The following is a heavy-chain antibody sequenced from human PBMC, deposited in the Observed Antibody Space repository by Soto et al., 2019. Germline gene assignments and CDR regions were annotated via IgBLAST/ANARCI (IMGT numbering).Heavy chain of an antibody. CDR1: GYTFTGYY. CDR2: INPNSGGT. V-gene: IGHV1-2*02. D-gene: IGHD3-22*01. CDR3: AREYLAIHYYDSSGYPDAFEI. Sequence: GASVKVSCKASGYTFTGYYMHWVRQAPGQGLEWMGWINPNSGGTNYAQKFQGRVTMTTDTSTSTAYMELRSLRSDDTAVYYCAREYLAIHYYDSSGYPDAFEIWGQGTMVTVSS. J-gene: IGHJ3*02.